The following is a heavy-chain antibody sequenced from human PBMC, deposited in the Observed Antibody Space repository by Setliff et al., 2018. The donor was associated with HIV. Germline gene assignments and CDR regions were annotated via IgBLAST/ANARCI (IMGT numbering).Heavy chain of an antibody. V-gene: IGHV4-59*01. Sequence: ETLSLTCPVSGVSISYYHWSWIRQPPGKGLEWIGYISYTGNTNYDPSLASRVTMSIDTSKMQFSLKLTSVSAADTAVYYCANMGGRYVGYFESWGQGTLVTVSS. CDR3: ANMGGRYVGYFES. J-gene: IGHJ4*02. CDR1: GVSISYYH. D-gene: IGHD3-16*01. CDR2: ISYTGNT.